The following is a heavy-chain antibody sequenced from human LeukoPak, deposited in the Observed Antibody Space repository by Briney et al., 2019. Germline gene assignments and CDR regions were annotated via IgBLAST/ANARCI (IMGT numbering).Heavy chain of an antibody. Sequence: SETLSLTCTVSGGSISGYYWSWIRQPPGKRLEWIGYIHYRGTGDSNPSFRSRVSMSVDTSKNQGSLKMSSLTASDTAMYYCARRGPNSGSSRGWNFDLWGRGTLLTVSS. V-gene: IGHV4-59*08. D-gene: IGHD5-12*01. CDR3: ARRGPNSGSSRGWNFDL. CDR2: IHYRGTG. CDR1: GGSISGYY. J-gene: IGHJ2*01.